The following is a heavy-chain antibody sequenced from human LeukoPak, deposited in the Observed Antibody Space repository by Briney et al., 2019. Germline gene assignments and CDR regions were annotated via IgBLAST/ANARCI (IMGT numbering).Heavy chain of an antibody. CDR2: INPSGGST. Sequence: ASVKVSCKASGYTFTSYYMHWVRQAPGQGLEWMGIINPSGGSTSYAQKFQGRVTMTRDTSTSTVYMELSSLRSEDTAVYYCARAYCGGDCYSENAFDIWGQGTMVTVSS. D-gene: IGHD2-21*02. V-gene: IGHV1-46*01. CDR3: ARAYCGGDCYSENAFDI. CDR1: GYTFTSYY. J-gene: IGHJ3*02.